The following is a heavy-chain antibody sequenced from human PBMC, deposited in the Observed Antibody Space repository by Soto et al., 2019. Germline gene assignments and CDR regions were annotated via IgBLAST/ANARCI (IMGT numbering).Heavy chain of an antibody. CDR3: VRTSLVVAAATREDY. D-gene: IGHD2-15*01. CDR1: GFTFSSYW. J-gene: IGHJ4*02. V-gene: IGHV3-74*01. CDR2: INSDGSST. Sequence: EVQLVESGGGLVQPGGSLRLSCAASGFTFSSYWMPWVRQAPGKGLVCVSRINSDGSSTSYADSVKGRFTISRDNAKNTLYLQMNSLRAEDTAVYYCVRTSLVVAAATREDYWGQGTLVTVSS.